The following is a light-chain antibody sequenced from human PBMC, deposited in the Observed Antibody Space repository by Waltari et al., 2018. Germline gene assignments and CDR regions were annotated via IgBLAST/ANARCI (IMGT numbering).Light chain of an antibody. J-gene: IGKJ2*01. Sequence: EIVMTQSPATLSVSPAERATLPCRASHSVSSNLAWYQQKPGQAPRLLIYGASTRATGIPARFSGSGSGTEFTLTISSLQSEDFAVYYCQQYNNWPPMYTFGQGTKLEIK. CDR2: GAS. CDR3: QQYNNWPPMYT. V-gene: IGKV3-15*01. CDR1: HSVSSN.